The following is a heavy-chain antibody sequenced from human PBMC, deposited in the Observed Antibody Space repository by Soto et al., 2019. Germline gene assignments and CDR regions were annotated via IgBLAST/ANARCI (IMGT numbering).Heavy chain of an antibody. J-gene: IGHJ5*02. D-gene: IGHD1-26*01. Sequence: QVQLVESGGGLVKPGGSLRLSCAASGFSFSDSYMSWIRQAPGKGLEWVSYLSSASSYTNHADSVKGRFTISRDYAQDSLYLQMNSLRVEDTAVYYCAGASGRDNWFDPWGQGTLVPVSS. CDR1: GFSFSDSY. V-gene: IGHV3-11*05. CDR3: AGASGRDNWFDP. CDR2: LSSASSYT.